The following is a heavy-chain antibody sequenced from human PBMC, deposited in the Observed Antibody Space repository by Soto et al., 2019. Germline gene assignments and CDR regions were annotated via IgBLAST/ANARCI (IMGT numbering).Heavy chain of an antibody. J-gene: IGHJ5*02. D-gene: IGHD3-10*01. CDR2: IYYSGST. CDR1: GGSISSYY. V-gene: IGHV4-59*08. CDR3: ARHPSTMVRGERGHNWFDP. Sequence: SETLSLTCTVSGGSISSYYLSWIRQPPGKGLEWIGYIYYSGSTNYNPSLKSRVTISVDTSKNQFSLKLSSVTAADTAVYYCARHPSTMVRGERGHNWFDPWGQGTLVTVSS.